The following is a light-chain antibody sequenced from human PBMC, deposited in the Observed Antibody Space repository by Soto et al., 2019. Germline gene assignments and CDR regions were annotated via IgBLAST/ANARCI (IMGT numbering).Light chain of an antibody. CDR3: QQASSFPRT. Sequence: DIQMTQSPSSVSASVGDRVTITCRASQGISTWVAWYQQKPGKAPKLLIYATSSLQSGVPSRFSGSGSGTDFTLTIRSLQPEDFATYYCQQASSFPRTFGPGTKVDI. V-gene: IGKV1D-12*01. CDR1: QGISTW. CDR2: ATS. J-gene: IGKJ3*01.